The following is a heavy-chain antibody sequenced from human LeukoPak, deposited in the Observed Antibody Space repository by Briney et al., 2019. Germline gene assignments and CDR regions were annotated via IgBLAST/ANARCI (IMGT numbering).Heavy chain of an antibody. CDR3: ARGVLNYDFWSGYQYYYYYGMDV. CDR2: INPNSGGT. D-gene: IGHD3-3*01. V-gene: IGHV1-2*04. Sequence: ASVKVSCKASGYTFTGYYMHWVRQAPGQGLEWMGWINPNSGGTNYAQKFQGWVTMTRDTSISTAYMELSMLRSDDTAVYYCARGVLNYDFWSGYQYYYYYGMDVWGQGTTVTVSS. CDR1: GYTFTGYY. J-gene: IGHJ6*02.